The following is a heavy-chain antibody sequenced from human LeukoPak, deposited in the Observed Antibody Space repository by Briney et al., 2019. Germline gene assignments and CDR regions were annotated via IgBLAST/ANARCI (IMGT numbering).Heavy chain of an antibody. J-gene: IGHJ4*02. Sequence: SETLSLTCTVSGGSISSYYWSWIRQPPGKGLEWIGYIYYSGSTNYNPSLKSRVTISVDTSKNQFSLKLSSVTAADTAVYYCAREQGGGYDSEFDCWGQGTLVTVSS. D-gene: IGHD5-12*01. CDR1: GGSISSYY. CDR3: AREQGGGYDSEFDC. V-gene: IGHV4-59*01. CDR2: IYYSGST.